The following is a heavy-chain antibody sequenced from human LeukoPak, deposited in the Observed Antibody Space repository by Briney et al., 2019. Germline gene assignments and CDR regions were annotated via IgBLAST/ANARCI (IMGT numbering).Heavy chain of an antibody. J-gene: IGHJ4*02. Sequence: SETLSLTCTVSGGSISSGGYYWSWQPQHPGKGLESFRYIYYSGSTYYNSSLKRRVTITVDTTKKQFLLKHSFSTDADTAVYYCARDRGAAAGYYFDYWGQGTLVTVSS. D-gene: IGHD6-13*01. CDR1: GGSISSGGYY. V-gene: IGHV4-31*03. CDR3: ARDRGAAAGYYFDY. CDR2: IYYSGST.